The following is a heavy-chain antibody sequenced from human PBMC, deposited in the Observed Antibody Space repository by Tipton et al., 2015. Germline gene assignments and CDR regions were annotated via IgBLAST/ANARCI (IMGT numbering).Heavy chain of an antibody. J-gene: IGHJ2*01. D-gene: IGHD3-22*01. CDR1: GFTFEDHA. CDR3: AKDVDPQVGTSGFDL. Sequence: VQLVQSGGGLIQPGGSLSLSCAGSGFTFEDHAMHWVRQTPGKGLEWVSGINWNSVNIAYADSVRGRFTISRDNANNSLYLHMSNLRAEDTAFYYCAKDVDPQVGTSGFDLWGRGTLVTVSS. CDR2: INWNSVNI. V-gene: IGHV3-9*01.